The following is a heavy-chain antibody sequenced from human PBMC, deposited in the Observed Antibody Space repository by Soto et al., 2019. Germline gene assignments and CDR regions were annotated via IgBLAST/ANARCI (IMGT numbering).Heavy chain of an antibody. J-gene: IGHJ6*02. CDR3: ARAARTRYYDILTDYYYYGMDV. CDR1: GFTFSSYS. V-gene: IGHV3-21*01. D-gene: IGHD3-9*01. CDR2: ISSSSSYI. Sequence: KPGGSLRLSCAASGFTFSSYSMNWVRQAPGKGLEWVSSISSSSSYIYYADSVKGRFTISRDNAKNSLYLQMNSLRAEDTAVYYCARAARTRYYDILTDYYYYGMDVWGQGTTVTVSS.